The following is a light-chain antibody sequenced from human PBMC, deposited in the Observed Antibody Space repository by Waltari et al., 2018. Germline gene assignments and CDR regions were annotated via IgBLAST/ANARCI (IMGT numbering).Light chain of an antibody. Sequence: QSALTQPASVSGSPGQSITISCTGTSSDVGGYNSASCYQQHPGKAPKLMIYDVSNRPSGVSNRFSGSKSGNTASLAISGLQTEDEADYYCSSYTSSTTLVVFGGGTKLTVL. V-gene: IGLV2-14*01. CDR1: SSDVGGYNS. J-gene: IGLJ2*01. CDR3: SSYTSSTTLVV. CDR2: DVS.